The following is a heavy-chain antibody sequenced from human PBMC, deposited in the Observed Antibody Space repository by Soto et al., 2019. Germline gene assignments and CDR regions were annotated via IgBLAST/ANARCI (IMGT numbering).Heavy chain of an antibody. J-gene: IGHJ4*02. CDR2: IIGGGDTT. D-gene: IGHD3-10*01. V-gene: IGHV3-23*01. CDR3: AKGRGGSGSLTPRVVF. CDR1: GFTFNNYA. Sequence: EVQLLESGGGLVQPGGSLRLSCAASGFTFNNYAMTWVRQAPGKGLEWVSAIIGGGDTTSYADSVKGRFTVSSDGSKNTLYLPMSSLRAEDTALYYCAKGRGGSGSLTPRVVFWGQGTLVTVSS.